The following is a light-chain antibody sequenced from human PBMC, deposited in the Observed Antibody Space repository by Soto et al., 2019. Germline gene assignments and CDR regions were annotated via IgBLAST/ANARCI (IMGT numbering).Light chain of an antibody. CDR3: AAWDDNLNAYV. J-gene: IGLJ1*01. V-gene: IGLV1-47*02. CDR1: PSNIGTFY. Sequence: QSVLTQPPSASSTPGQTVPISCSGSPSNIGTFYVYWYQHLPGTAPKLLIYLGDQRASGVSDRFSGSKSGTSASLAINGLRSDDEADYYCAAWDDNLNAYVFGSGTKLTVL. CDR2: LGD.